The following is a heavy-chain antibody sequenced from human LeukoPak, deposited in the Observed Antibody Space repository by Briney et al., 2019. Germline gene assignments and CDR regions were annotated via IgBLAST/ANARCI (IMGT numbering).Heavy chain of an antibody. V-gene: IGHV3-66*04. CDR3: ARHDYGDYPPHYYGMDV. Sequence: PGGSLRLSCAASGFTFSSYAMSWVRQAPGKGLEWVSVIYSGGSTYYADSVKGRFTISRDNSKNTLYLQMNSLRAEDTAVYYCARHDYGDYPPHYYGMDVWGQGTTVTVSS. CDR1: GFTFSSYA. CDR2: IYSGGST. J-gene: IGHJ6*02. D-gene: IGHD4-17*01.